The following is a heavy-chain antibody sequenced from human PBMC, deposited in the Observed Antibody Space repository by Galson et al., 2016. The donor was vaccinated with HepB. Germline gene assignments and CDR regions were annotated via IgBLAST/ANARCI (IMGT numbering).Heavy chain of an antibody. D-gene: IGHD1-14*01. Sequence: SETLSLTCSVSGGSIGSYHWTWIRQSPGQGLEWIGYRFDRGGINYNPSLKSRLSMSIDTSKNQFSLTLRSVTAADTAVYYCARIGLDYNALDVWGQGTTVIVSS. CDR1: GGSIGSYH. CDR3: ARIGLDYNALDV. J-gene: IGHJ6*02. V-gene: IGHV4-59*01. CDR2: RFDRGGI.